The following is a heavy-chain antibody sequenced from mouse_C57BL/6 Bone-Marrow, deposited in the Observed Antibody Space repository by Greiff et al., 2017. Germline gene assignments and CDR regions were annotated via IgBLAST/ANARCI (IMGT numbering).Heavy chain of an antibody. CDR1: GYTFTDYY. J-gene: IGHJ1*03. CDR2: IFPGSGST. D-gene: IGHD1-1*01. V-gene: IGHV1-75*01. CDR3: ARLHLTTVVADWYFDV. Sequence: QVQLQQSGPELVKPGASVKISCKASGYTFTDYYINWVKQRPGQGLEWIGWIFPGSGSTYYNEKFKGKATLTVDKSSSTAYMLLSSLTSEDSAVYFCARLHLTTVVADWYFDVWGTGTTVTVSS.